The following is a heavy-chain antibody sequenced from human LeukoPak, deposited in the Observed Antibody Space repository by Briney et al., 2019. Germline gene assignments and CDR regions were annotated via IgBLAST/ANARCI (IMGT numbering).Heavy chain of an antibody. J-gene: IGHJ4*02. Sequence: GGSLRLSCAASGITFSTYGMYWVRQAPGKGLEWVAVIWYDGSNKYYADSVKGRFTISRDNSKNTLYLQVNSLRAEDTAVYYCARSPPYGDYAPPFDYWGQGTLVTVSS. D-gene: IGHD4-17*01. CDR2: IWYDGSNK. CDR1: GITFSTYG. V-gene: IGHV3-33*08. CDR3: ARSPPYGDYAPPFDY.